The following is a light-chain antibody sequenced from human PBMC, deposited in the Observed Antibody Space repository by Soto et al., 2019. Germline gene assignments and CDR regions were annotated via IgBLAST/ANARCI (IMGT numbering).Light chain of an antibody. J-gene: IGKJ2*01. CDR3: EHYNSLYT. CDR1: QSISSW. V-gene: IGKV1-5*03. CDR2: KAS. Sequence: DIQMTQSPSTLSASVGDRVTITCRASQSISSWLAWYQQKPGKAPKLLIYKASSLEIGVPSRFSDSGAGTEFPLAISSQQPDDFATYSCEHYNSLYTFGQGTKLEIK.